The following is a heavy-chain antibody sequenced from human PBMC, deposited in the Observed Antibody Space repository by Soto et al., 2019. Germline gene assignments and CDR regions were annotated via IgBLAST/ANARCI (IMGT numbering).Heavy chain of an antibody. Sequence: GGSLRLSCAASGFTFSSYAMHWVRQAPGKGLEWVAVISYDGSNKYYADSVKGRFTISRDNSKNTLYLQMNSLRAEDPSVYYCAADGSARSYYSDSSGYYYYFDYWGQGTLVTVSS. CDR2: ISYDGSNK. V-gene: IGHV3-30-3*01. CDR1: GFTFSSYA. CDR3: AADGSARSYYSDSSGYYYYFDY. D-gene: IGHD3-22*01. J-gene: IGHJ4*02.